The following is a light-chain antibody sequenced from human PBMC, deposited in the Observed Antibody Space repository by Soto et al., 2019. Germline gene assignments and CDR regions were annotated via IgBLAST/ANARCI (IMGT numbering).Light chain of an antibody. Sequence: QSALTQPASVSGSPGQSITISCTGTSSDVGGYNYVSWYQQHPGKAPKLMIYEVSNRPSGVSNRFSGSKSGNTASLTISGLQAEDEADYYCSSYTSSSTYNYVFGTGTKGTVL. CDR1: SSDVGGYNY. CDR2: EVS. J-gene: IGLJ1*01. CDR3: SSYTSSSTYNYV. V-gene: IGLV2-14*01.